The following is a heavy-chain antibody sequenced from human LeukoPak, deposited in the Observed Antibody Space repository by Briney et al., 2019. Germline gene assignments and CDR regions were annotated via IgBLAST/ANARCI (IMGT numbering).Heavy chain of an antibody. D-gene: IGHD5-24*01. V-gene: IGHV3-13*01. J-gene: IGHJ6*03. CDR2: IGTAGDT. Sequence: GGSLRLSCAASGFTFSSYDMHWVRPATGKGLEWVSAIGTAGDTYYPGSVKGRFTISRENAKNSLYLQMNSLRAGDTAVYYCARMGYYYYMDVWGKGTTVTVSS. CDR3: ARMGYYYYMDV. CDR1: GFTFSSYD.